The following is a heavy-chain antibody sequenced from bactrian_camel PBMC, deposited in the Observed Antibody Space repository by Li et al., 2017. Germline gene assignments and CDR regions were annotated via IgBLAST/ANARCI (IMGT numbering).Heavy chain of an antibody. CDR2: TYTGADGPP. J-gene: IGHJ4*01. CDR1: EYPARY. Sequence: DVQLVESGGGSVQAGGSLRLSCVASEYPARYMGWFRQAPGTEREEVAGTYTGADGPPYYGDSVKGRFTISQDKAKKTVYLQMNSLESADTGMYYCAYDYVRFGATCRSPRLWQYWGQGTQVTVS. V-gene: IGHV3S40*01. D-gene: IGHD7*01. CDR3: AYDYVRFGATCRSPRLWQY.